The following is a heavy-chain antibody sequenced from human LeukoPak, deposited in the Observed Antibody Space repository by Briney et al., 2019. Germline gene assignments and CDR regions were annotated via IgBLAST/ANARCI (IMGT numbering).Heavy chain of an antibody. J-gene: IGHJ4*02. D-gene: IGHD3-10*01. CDR2: MYYTGST. V-gene: IGHV4-59*12. Sequence: SETLSLTCTVSGDSISSYYWSWIRQPPGKGLEWIGYMYYTGSTTYNPSLKSRVIMSVDTSKNQFSLKLSSVTAADTAVYYCARLWFGELSPFDYWGQGTLVTVSS. CDR1: GDSISSYY. CDR3: ARLWFGELSPFDY.